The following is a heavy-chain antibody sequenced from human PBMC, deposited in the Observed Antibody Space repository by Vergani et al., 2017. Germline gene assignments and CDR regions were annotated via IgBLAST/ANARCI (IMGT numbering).Heavy chain of an antibody. CDR1: GYSFTSYW. CDR3: ASPRMYYYDSSGYMDV. J-gene: IGHJ6*03. V-gene: IGHV5-51*01. D-gene: IGHD3-22*01. CDR2: IYPGDSDT. Sequence: EVQLVQSGAEVKKPGESLKISCKGSGYSFTSYWIGWVRQMPGKGLEWMGIIYPGDSDTRYSPSFQGQVTISADKSISTAYLQWSSLKASDTAMYYCASPRMYYYDSSGYMDVWGQGTTVTVSS.